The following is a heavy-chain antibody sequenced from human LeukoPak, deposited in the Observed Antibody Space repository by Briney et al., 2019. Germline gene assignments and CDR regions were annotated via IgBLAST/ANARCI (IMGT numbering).Heavy chain of an antibody. D-gene: IGHD3/OR15-3a*01. Sequence: PGGSLRLSCAASGFTFSSYSMNWVRQAPGKGLEWVSSISSSSSYIYYADSVKGRFTISRDNAKNSLYLQMNSLRAEDTAVYYCARRFCTTTNCYGFDMWGQGTMVSVSS. J-gene: IGHJ3*02. CDR1: GFTFSSYS. V-gene: IGHV3-21*01. CDR2: ISSSSSYI. CDR3: ARRFCTTTNCYGFDM.